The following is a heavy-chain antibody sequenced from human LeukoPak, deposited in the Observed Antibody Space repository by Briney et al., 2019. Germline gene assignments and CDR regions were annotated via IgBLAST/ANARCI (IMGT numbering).Heavy chain of an antibody. CDR1: GGSISSSSYY. J-gene: IGHJ6*03. Sequence: PSETLSLTCTVSGGSISSSSYYWGWIRQPPGKGLGWIGSIYYSGSTYYNPSLKSRVTISVDTSKNQFSLKLSSVTAADTAVYYCARGGGLQLWPKYYYYYYMDVWGKGTTVTVSS. CDR2: IYYSGST. V-gene: IGHV4-39*07. D-gene: IGHD5-18*01. CDR3: ARGGGLQLWPKYYYYYYMDV.